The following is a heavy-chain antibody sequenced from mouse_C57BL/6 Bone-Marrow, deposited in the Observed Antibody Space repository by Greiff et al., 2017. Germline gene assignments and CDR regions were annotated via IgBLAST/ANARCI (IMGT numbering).Heavy chain of an antibody. CDR2: ISGGGGNT. CDR1: GFTFSSYT. V-gene: IGHV5-9*01. Sequence: DVKLVESGGGLVKPGGSLKLSCAASGFTFSSYTMSWVRQTPEKRLEWVATISGGGGNTYYPDSVKGRFTISRDNAKNTLYLQMSSLRSEDTALYYCARPSYYYYGSSYDYWGQGTTLTVSS. J-gene: IGHJ2*01. D-gene: IGHD1-1*01. CDR3: ARPSYYYYGSSYDY.